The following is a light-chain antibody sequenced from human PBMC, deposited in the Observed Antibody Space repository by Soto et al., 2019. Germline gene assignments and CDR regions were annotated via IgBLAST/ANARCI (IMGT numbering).Light chain of an antibody. Sequence: QSVLTQPPSVSWAPGQRFTISCTGSSSNIGAGYDVHWSQLLPGTAPKLLIYGNNNRPSVVPDRFSGSRSGTSASLAITGLQAEDEADYYCQSYDYSLSGFWVFGGGTKLTVL. CDR3: QSYDYSLSGFWV. J-gene: IGLJ3*02. V-gene: IGLV1-40*01. CDR1: SSNIGAGYD. CDR2: GNN.